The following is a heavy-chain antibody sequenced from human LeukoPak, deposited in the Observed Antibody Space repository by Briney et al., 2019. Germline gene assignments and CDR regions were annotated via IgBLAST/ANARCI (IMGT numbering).Heavy chain of an antibody. J-gene: IGHJ5*02. D-gene: IGHD4-17*01. V-gene: IGHV4-39*07. CDR3: AREVDDNDDYGWFDP. CDR1: GVSISSSNSY. CDR2: IYYSGNT. Sequence: SETLSLTCTVSGVSISSSNSYWGWIRQPPGKGLEWIGSIYYSGNTYYNASLKSRLTISMDTSKNQLSLNLTSVSAADTAVYYCAREVDDNDDYGWFDPWGQGTLVTVSS.